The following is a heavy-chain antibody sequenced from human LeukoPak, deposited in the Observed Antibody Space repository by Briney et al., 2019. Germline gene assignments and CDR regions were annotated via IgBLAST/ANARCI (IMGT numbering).Heavy chain of an antibody. D-gene: IGHD5-12*01. CDR1: GGTFSSYA. V-gene: IGHV1-69*04. CDR3: ARDLAGYSGSSDY. J-gene: IGHJ4*02. CDR2: IIPILGIA. Sequence: EASVKVSCTASGGTFSSYAISWVRQAPGQGLEWMGRIIPILGIANYAQKFQGRVTITADKSTSTAYMELSSLRSEDTAVYYCARDLAGYSGSSDYWGQGTLVTVSS.